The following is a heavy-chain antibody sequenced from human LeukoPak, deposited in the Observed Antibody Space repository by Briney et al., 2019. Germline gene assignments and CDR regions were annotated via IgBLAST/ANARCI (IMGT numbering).Heavy chain of an antibody. CDR3: AKAEVGARYYFDY. Sequence: PGGSLRHSCAASGFTFSSYAMSWVRQAPGKGLEWVSAISGSGGSTYYADSVKGRFTISRDNSKNTLYLQMNSLRAEDTAVYYCAKAEVGARYYFDYWGQGTLVTVSS. J-gene: IGHJ4*02. CDR2: ISGSGGST. CDR1: GFTFSSYA. D-gene: IGHD1-26*01. V-gene: IGHV3-23*01.